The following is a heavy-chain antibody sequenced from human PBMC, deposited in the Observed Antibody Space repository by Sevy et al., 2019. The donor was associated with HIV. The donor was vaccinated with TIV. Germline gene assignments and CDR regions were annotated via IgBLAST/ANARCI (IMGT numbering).Heavy chain of an antibody. Sequence: GGSLRLSCAASGLTLSDSAIHWVRQASGKGLEWVANIKKDGSEKYYVDSVKGRFTISRDNAKNSLYLQMNSLRAEDTALYYCARDCSSTNCLWGLDVWGQGTTVTVSS. CDR3: ARDCSSTNCLWGLDV. J-gene: IGHJ6*02. CDR2: IKKDGSEK. V-gene: IGHV3-7*05. D-gene: IGHD2-2*01. CDR1: GLTLSDSA.